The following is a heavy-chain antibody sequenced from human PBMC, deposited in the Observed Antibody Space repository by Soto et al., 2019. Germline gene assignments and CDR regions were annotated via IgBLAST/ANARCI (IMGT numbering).Heavy chain of an antibody. V-gene: IGHV3-30*04. CDR2: ISYDGSQT. D-gene: IGHD3-3*01. J-gene: IGHJ4*02. CDR1: GFQFGSYA. CDR3: AREGVFGLVPIIPPHD. Sequence: VQLVQSGGGVVQPGGSLRLSCAATGFQFGSYAMHWVRQAPGRGLEWVAHISYDGSQTYYGDSVKGRLTIARDNSENTRYLEMNSLRLQDTAVDYCAREGVFGLVPIIPPHDWGQGVLGSVSS.